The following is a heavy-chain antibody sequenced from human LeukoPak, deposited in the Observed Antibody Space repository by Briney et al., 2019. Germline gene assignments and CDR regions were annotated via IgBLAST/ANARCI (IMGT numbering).Heavy chain of an antibody. V-gene: IGHV1-2*02. CDR3: ARDTYPGVGAPGY. CDR2: INPNSGGT. Sequence: ASVKVSCKASGYTFTGYYMHWVRQAPGQGLGWMGWINPNSGGTNYAQKFQGRVTMTRDTSISTAYMELSRLRSDDTAVYYCARDTYPGVGAPGYWGQGTPVTVSS. CDR1: GYTFTGYY. D-gene: IGHD1-26*01. J-gene: IGHJ4*02.